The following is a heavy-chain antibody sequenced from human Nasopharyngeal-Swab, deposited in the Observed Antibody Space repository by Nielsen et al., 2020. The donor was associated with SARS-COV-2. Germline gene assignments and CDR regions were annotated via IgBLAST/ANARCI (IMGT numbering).Heavy chain of an antibody. J-gene: IGHJ5*02. CDR3: ARGSIMITFGGVIVEAINWFDP. CDR1: GGSFSGYY. Sequence: SETLSLTCAVYGGSFSGYYWRWIRQPPGKGLDWIGEINHSGSTNYNPSLKSRVTISVDTSKNQFSLKLSSVTAADTAVYYCARGSIMITFGGVIVEAINWFDPWGQGTLVTVSS. CDR2: INHSGST. D-gene: IGHD3-16*02. V-gene: IGHV4-34*01.